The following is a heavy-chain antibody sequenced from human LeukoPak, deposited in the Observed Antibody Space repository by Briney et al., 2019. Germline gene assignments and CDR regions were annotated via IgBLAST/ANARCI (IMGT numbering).Heavy chain of an antibody. Sequence: GGSLRLSCAASGFTFSSYSVNWVRQAPGKGLEWVSSISSSSSYIYYADSVKGRFTISRDNAKNSLYLQMNSLRAEGTAVYYCAREKAVVGLEGIDYWGQGALVTVSS. CDR2: ISSSSSYI. CDR3: AREKAVVGLEGIDY. J-gene: IGHJ4*02. D-gene: IGHD6-19*01. CDR1: GFTFSSYS. V-gene: IGHV3-21*01.